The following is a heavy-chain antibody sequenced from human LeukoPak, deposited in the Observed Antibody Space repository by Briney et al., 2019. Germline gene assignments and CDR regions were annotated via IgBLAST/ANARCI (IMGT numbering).Heavy chain of an antibody. CDR2: IYYIGST. D-gene: IGHD2-15*01. J-gene: IGHJ5*02. Sequence: SETLSLTCTVSGGSISSSSYYWGWIRQPPGKGLEWIGSIYYIGSTYYNPSLKSRVTISVDTSKNQFSLKLSSVTAADTAVYYCATTGIAFRWFDPWGQGTLVTVSS. V-gene: IGHV4-39*01. CDR3: ATTGIAFRWFDP. CDR1: GGSISSSSYY.